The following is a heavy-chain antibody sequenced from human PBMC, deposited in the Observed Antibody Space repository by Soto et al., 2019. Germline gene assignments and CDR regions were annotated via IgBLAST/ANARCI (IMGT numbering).Heavy chain of an antibody. Sequence: SVKVSCKASGGAFSSYTISLVRQAPGQGLEWMGRIIPILGIANYAQKFQGRVTITADKSTSTAYMELSSLRSEDTAVYYCARDHGRNDAFDIWGQGTMVTVSS. J-gene: IGHJ3*02. CDR2: IIPILGIA. V-gene: IGHV1-69*04. CDR3: ARDHGRNDAFDI. CDR1: GGAFSSYT.